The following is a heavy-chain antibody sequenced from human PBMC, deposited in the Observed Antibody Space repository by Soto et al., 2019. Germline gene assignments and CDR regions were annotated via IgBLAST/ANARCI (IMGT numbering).Heavy chain of an antibody. CDR1: CDLFNNHA. CDR2: ISPLFSTT. J-gene: IGHJ4*02. V-gene: IGHV1-69*01. Sequence: QVQLVQSGAEVKEPGSSVKVSCKASCDLFNNHAFNWVRQAPGQGLEWMGRISPLFSTTNYAQKFQGRVTIGADELTTSVYLEVNNLESDDTAMYYWAASSAIAAAGYFKFWGQGTMVTVSP. D-gene: IGHD6-13*01. CDR3: AASSAIAAAGYFKF.